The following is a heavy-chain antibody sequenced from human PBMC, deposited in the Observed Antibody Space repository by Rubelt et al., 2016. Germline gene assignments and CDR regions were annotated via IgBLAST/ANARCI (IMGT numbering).Heavy chain of an antibody. J-gene: IGHJ4*02. CDR3: ASGGGDY. D-gene: IGHD2-15*01. CDR1: GFTFSSYA. CDR2: IYSGGST. V-gene: IGHV3-23*03. Sequence: EVQLLESGGGLVQPGGSLRLSCAASGFTFSSYAMSWVRQAPGKGLEWVSVIYSGGSTSYADSVKGRFTISRHNSKNTLYLQMNSLRAEDTAVYYCASGGGDYWGQGTLVTVSS.